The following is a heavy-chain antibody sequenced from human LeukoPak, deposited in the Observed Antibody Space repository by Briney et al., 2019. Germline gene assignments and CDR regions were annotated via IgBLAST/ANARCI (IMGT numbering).Heavy chain of an antibody. CDR2: ISGSGGST. D-gene: IGHD3-22*01. J-gene: IGHJ4*02. CDR1: GFTFSSYA. V-gene: IGHV3-23*01. CDR3: AKYVSYYYDSSTYYPSQGYFDY. Sequence: GGSLRLSCAASGFTFSSYAISWVRQAPGKGLEWVSAISGSGGSTYYADSVKGRFTISRDNSKNTLYLQMNSLRAEDTAVYYCAKYVSYYYDSSTYYPSQGYFDYWGQGALVTVSS.